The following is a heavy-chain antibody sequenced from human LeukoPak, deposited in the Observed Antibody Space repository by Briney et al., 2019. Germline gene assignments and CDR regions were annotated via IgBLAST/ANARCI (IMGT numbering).Heavy chain of an antibody. CDR1: GFTFRSYS. V-gene: IGHV3-48*01. CDR3: ARGLYDCSSTSCYFGCDP. CDR2: ISRSSSTI. J-gene: IGHJ5*02. D-gene: IGHD2-2*01. Sequence: GGSLRLSCAASGFTFRSYSMNWVGQAPGKGLEWVSYISRSSSTIYYADSVKGRFTISRDNAKNSLYLQRNSLRAEDTAVYYCARGLYDCSSTSCYFGCDPWGQGTLVTVPS.